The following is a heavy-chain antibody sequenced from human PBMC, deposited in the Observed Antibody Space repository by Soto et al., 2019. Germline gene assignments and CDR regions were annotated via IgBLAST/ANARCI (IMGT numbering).Heavy chain of an antibody. V-gene: IGHV1-18*01. CDR3: ARGRYGDY. Sequence: QVHLVQSGAEVKKPGASVKVSCKASGYTFSSYGITWVRQAPGQGLECMGWISAHNGNTDYAQKLQSRVIVTRETSTSTAYMELRSLRSDDTAVYSCARGRYGDYWGQGALVTVSS. CDR1: GYTFSSYG. D-gene: IGHD1-1*01. CDR2: ISAHNGNT. J-gene: IGHJ4*02.